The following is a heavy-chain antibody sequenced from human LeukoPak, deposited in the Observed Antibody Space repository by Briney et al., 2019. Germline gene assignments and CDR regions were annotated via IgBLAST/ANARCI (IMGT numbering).Heavy chain of an antibody. CDR3: ASFIVATTFYFDY. J-gene: IGHJ4*02. CDR2: ISYSGSP. V-gene: IGHV4-39*01. D-gene: IGHD5-12*01. Sequence: PSETLSLTCTVSGGSITSTNYYWGWTRQPPGKGLEWIGSISYSGSPYYNSSLNSRVTISIDTSKNLFSLKLSSVTAADTAVYFCASFIVATTFYFDYWGQGTLVTVSS. CDR1: GGSITSTNYY.